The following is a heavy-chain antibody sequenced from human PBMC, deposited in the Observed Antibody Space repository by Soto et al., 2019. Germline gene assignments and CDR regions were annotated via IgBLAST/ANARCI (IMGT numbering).Heavy chain of an antibody. D-gene: IGHD1-26*01. Sequence: GGSLRLSCASSGFTFSTYTMNWVRKPPGKGLEWVSSINGRGNYIYYAESVKGRFTISRDNAKNSLYLQMDRLRAEDTALYYCVREDGKVGTNSAFDYWGLGALVTVSS. V-gene: IGHV3-21*01. CDR2: INGRGNYI. J-gene: IGHJ4*02. CDR1: GFTFSTYT. CDR3: VREDGKVGTNSAFDY.